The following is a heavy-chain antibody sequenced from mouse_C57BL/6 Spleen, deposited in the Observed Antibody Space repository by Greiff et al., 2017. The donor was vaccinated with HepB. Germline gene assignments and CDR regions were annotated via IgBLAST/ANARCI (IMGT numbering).Heavy chain of an antibody. CDR2: ISSGGSYT. V-gene: IGHV5-6*01. CDR1: GFTFSSYG. CDR3: ARHGDSNYVGYYAMDY. J-gene: IGHJ4*01. D-gene: IGHD2-5*01. Sequence: EVMLVESGGDLVKPGGSLKLSCAASGFTFSSYGMSWVRQTPDKRLEWVATISSGGSYTYYPDSVKGRFTISRDNAKNTLYLQMSSLKSEDTAMYYCARHGDSNYVGYYAMDYWGQGTSVTVSS.